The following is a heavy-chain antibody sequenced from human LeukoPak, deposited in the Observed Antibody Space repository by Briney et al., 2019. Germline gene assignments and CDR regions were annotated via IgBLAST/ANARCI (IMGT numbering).Heavy chain of an antibody. CDR2: ISSSSSVL. J-gene: IGHJ3*02. D-gene: IGHD1-1*01. CDR3: VRETMYAFDM. Sequence: GGSLRLSCAASGFTFSGYSMNWVRQAPGKGLEWVSYISSSSSVLHYADSVKGRFTISRDNAKKSLHLQMNSLRDEDTAVYYCVRETMYAFDMWGQGTIVTVSS. CDR1: GFTFSGYS. V-gene: IGHV3-48*02.